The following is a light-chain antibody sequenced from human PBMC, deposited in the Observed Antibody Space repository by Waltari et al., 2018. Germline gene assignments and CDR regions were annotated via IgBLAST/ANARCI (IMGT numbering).Light chain of an antibody. CDR3: QSYDSSLSGSV. V-gene: IGLV1-40*01. CDR2: GNS. Sequence: QSVLTQPPSVSGAPGQGVTISCTGSSSHIGAGYDVHWYQQLPGTAPKLLIYGNSNRPSGVPDRFSGSKSGTSASLAITGLQAEDEADYYCQSYDSSLSGSVFGGGTKLTVL. CDR1: SSHIGAGYD. J-gene: IGLJ3*02.